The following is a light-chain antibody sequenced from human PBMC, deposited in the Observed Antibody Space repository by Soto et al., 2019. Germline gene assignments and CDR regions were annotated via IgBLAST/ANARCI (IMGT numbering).Light chain of an antibody. J-gene: IGLJ2*01. V-gene: IGLV1-40*01. CDR2: DNT. CDR3: QSYDSSLSGSV. CDR1: SSNIGAGYD. Sequence: QLVLTQPPSVSGAPGQRVTISCTGSSSNIGAGYDVHWYQQLPGTAPKLLIYDNTNRPSGVPDRFSGSKSGTSASLAITGLQAEDEAEYYCQSYDSSLSGSVFGGGTKLTVL.